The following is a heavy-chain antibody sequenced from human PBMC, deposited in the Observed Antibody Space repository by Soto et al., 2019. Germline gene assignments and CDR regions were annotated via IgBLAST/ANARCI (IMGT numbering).Heavy chain of an antibody. CDR2: INWNGAAT. CDR1: GFTFDDYA. CDR3: ANLPLYGSGFDC. Sequence: EVQLVESGGGLVQPGGSLRLSCAASGFTFDDYAIHWVRQAPGKGLEWVSGINWNGAATGYVDSVKGRFSISRDNTKNTLYLQMDSLRSEDTAVYYCANLPLYGSGFDCWGQGTLVTVSS. D-gene: IGHD3-10*01. V-gene: IGHV3-9*01. J-gene: IGHJ4*02.